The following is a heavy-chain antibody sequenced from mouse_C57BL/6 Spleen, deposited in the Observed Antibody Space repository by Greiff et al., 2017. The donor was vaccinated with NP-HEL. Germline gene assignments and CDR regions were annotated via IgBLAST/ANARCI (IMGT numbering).Heavy chain of an antibody. D-gene: IGHD1-1*01. Sequence: EVQGVESGGGLVKPGGSLKLSCAASGFTFSSYTMSWVRQTPEKRLEWVATISGGGGNTYYPDSVKGRFTISRDNAKNTLYLQMSSLRSEDTALYYCARHYYYGSSYLYAMDYWGQGTSVTVSS. CDR1: GFTFSSYT. CDR2: ISGGGGNT. V-gene: IGHV5-9*01. J-gene: IGHJ4*01. CDR3: ARHYYYGSSYLYAMDY.